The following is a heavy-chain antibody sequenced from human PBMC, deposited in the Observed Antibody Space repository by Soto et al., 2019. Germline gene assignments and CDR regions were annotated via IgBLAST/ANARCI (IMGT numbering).Heavy chain of an antibody. CDR1: GFIFSGYA. J-gene: IGHJ6*02. V-gene: IGHV3-30-3*01. D-gene: IGHD3-3*01. CDR2: TSYDGSTE. Sequence: QVQLVESGGGVVQPGRSLRLSCAASGFIFSGYAMHWVRRAPGKGLDWVAVTSYDGSTEYYAESVRGRFTISRDNSKNTLYLQMNSLRPEDTAVYYCAKENVLFAMDLWGQGSTVTVSS. CDR3: AKENVLFAMDL.